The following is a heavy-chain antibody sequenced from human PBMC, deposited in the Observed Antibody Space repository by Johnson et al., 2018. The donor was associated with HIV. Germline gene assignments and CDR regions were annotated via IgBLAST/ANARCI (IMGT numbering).Heavy chain of an antibody. CDR2: ISWDGGST. Sequence: VQLVESGGGVVQPGGSLRLSCAASGFTFDDYTMHWVRQAPGKGLEWVSLISWDGGSTYYADSVKGRFTISRDNSKNTLYLQMNSLRAEDTALYYCARDGGGARQGAFDIWGQGTMVTVSS. D-gene: IGHD6-6*01. V-gene: IGHV3-43*01. J-gene: IGHJ3*02. CDR1: GFTFDDYT. CDR3: ARDGGGARQGAFDI.